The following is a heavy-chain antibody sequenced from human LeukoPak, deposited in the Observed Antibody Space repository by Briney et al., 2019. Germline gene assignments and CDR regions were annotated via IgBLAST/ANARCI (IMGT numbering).Heavy chain of an antibody. D-gene: IGHD6-13*01. J-gene: IGHJ5*02. CDR1: GGTFSSYA. CDR2: IIPIFGTA. V-gene: IGHV1-69*05. CDR3: ARDSPYSSSWYAPGVWFDP. Sequence: GASVKVSCKASGGTFSSYAISWVPQAPGQGLEWMGRIIPIFGTANYAQKFQGRVTITTDESTSTAYMELSSLRSEDTAVYYCARDSPYSSSWYAPGVWFDPWGQGTLVTVSS.